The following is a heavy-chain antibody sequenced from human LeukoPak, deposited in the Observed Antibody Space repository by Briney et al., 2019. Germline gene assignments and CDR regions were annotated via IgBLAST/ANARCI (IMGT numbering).Heavy chain of an antibody. CDR1: GFTVSSNY. CDR3: AKDARGYSSGWYRGYFDY. D-gene: IGHD6-19*01. J-gene: IGHJ4*02. Sequence: PGGSLRLSCAASGFTVSSNYMSWVRQAPGKGLEWVSVIYSGGSTYYADSVKGRFTISRDNSKNTLYLQMNSLRAEDTAVYYCAKDARGYSSGWYRGYFDYWGQGTLVTVSS. CDR2: IYSGGST. V-gene: IGHV3-66*01.